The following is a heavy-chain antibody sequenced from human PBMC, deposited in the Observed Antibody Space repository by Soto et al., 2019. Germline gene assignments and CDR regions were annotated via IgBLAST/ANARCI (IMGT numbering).Heavy chain of an antibody. V-gene: IGHV1-2*02. D-gene: IGHD7-27*01. Sequence: QVQLVQSGAEVKKPGASVKVSCKASGYTFTGYYMHWVRQAPGQGLEWMGWINPNSGGTIFAQKFQGRVTMTRDTSISTAYMELSRVASDDTAVYYCARDLTGDPNYWGQGTLVTVSS. CDR3: ARDLTGDPNY. CDR2: INPNSGGT. J-gene: IGHJ4*02. CDR1: GYTFTGYY.